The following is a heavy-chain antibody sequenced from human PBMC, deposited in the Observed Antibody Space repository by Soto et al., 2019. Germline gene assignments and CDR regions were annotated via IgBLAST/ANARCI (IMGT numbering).Heavy chain of an antibody. V-gene: IGHV1-46*03. CDR2: INPSGGST. Sequence: QVQLVQSGAEVKKPGASVKVSCKASGYTFTSYYMHWVRQAPGQGLEWMGIINPSGGSTSYAQKFQGRVTMTRDTSTSTGYMELRSLRSEDTAVYFCARAGYSSGYHYWGQGTLVTVSS. D-gene: IGHD6-19*01. CDR1: GYTFTSYY. J-gene: IGHJ4*02. CDR3: ARAGYSSGYHY.